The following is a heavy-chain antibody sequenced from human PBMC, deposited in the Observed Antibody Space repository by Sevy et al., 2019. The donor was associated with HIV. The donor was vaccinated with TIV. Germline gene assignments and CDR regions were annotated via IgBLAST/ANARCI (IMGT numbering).Heavy chain of an antibody. CDR2: INTYNGNT. CDR1: GYTFTSYT. CDR3: ARDTRENSFDY. J-gene: IGHJ4*02. V-gene: IGHV1-18*01. Sequence: ASVKVSCKAFGYTFTSYTISWVRQAPGQGLEWMGWINTYNGNTNRAHKVQGRVTLTTDTTSTAYLELRSLRYDDTAVYYCARDTRENSFDYWGQGTVVTVSS.